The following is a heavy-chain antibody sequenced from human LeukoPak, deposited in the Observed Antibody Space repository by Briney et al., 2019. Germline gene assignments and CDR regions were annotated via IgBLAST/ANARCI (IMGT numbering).Heavy chain of an antibody. J-gene: IGHJ4*02. D-gene: IGHD6-13*01. CDR1: GDSVSSNSAA. V-gene: IGHV6-1*01. CDR2: TFYRSKWCN. CDR3: GRDISAGIGH. Sequence: SQTLSLTCAISGDSVSSNSAAWNWIRQSPSRGLEWLGRTFYRSKWCNEHAVSVKSRITISPDTSKNQVSLLLNSVTPEDTAVYYCGRDISAGIGHWGQGILVTVSS.